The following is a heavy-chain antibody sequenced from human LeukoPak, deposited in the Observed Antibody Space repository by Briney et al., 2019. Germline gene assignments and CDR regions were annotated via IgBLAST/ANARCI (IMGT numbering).Heavy chain of an antibody. V-gene: IGHV4-34*01. D-gene: IGHD4-11*01. J-gene: IGHJ6*03. CDR2: ISHSGRT. CDR3: ARAGTEAMTTPAYPVFYYFYLDG. Sequence: SDTLSLTCAVNGDSFTAYSWNWIRQSPGKGLEWIGEISHSGRTHYNPSLASRVTFSLDTSKTQFSLELKSVTAADTAVYYCARAGTEAMTTPAYPVFYYFYLDGWGTGTTVTVS. CDR1: GDSFTAYS.